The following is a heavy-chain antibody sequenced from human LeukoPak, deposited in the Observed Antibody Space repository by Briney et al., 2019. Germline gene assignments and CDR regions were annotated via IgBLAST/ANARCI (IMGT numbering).Heavy chain of an antibody. J-gene: IGHJ4*02. CDR1: GFTFSSYW. V-gene: IGHV3-74*01. Sequence: PGGSLRLSCAASGFTFSSYWMYWVRQVPGKGLVWVSRIKPDGSFTAHADSVKGRFTISRDNANNSLYLQMNSLRAEDTAVYYCARDRYGDYDFDYWGQGTLVTVSS. CDR3: ARDRYGDYDFDY. D-gene: IGHD4-17*01. CDR2: IKPDGSFT.